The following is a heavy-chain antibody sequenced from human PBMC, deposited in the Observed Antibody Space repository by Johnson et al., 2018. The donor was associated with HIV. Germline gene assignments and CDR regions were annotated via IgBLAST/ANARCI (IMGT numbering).Heavy chain of an antibody. V-gene: IGHV3-11*04. J-gene: IGHJ3*01. D-gene: IGHD5-24*01. CDR2: ISSTGSSI. CDR1: GFTFSDYY. CDR3: AREMAWEDAFDV. Sequence: VQLVESGGGVVQPGRSLRLSCAASGFTFSDYYMNWIRQAPGKGLEWVSYISSTGSSIKYVDSVKGRFTISRDNPKNSLYLQMNSLRAEDTAVYYCAREMAWEDAFDVWGQGTMVTVSS.